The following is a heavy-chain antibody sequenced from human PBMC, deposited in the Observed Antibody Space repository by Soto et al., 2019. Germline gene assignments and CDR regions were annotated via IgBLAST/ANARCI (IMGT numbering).Heavy chain of an antibody. J-gene: IGHJ5*02. CDR3: AGYYASGYNWFDP. Sequence: EVQLVESGGDLVQPGGSLRLSCATSDFTFRNYWMNWVRQAPGKGLEWVANIKPDGSATNYVDSVKGRFTISRDNVRNSVSLQMNSLRVEDTAVYYCAGYYASGYNWFDPWGQGTLVTVSS. V-gene: IGHV3-7*03. CDR1: DFTFRNYW. CDR2: IKPDGSAT. D-gene: IGHD3-10*01.